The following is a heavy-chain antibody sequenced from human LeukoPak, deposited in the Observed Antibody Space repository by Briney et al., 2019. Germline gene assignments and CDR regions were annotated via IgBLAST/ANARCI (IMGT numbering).Heavy chain of an antibody. CDR1: GGSISSSSYY. V-gene: IGHV4-39*01. Sequence: SETLSLTCTVSGGSISSSSYYWGWIRQPPGKGLEWIGSIYYSGSTYYNPSLKSRATISVDTSKNQFSLKLSSVTAADTAVYYCARHGEVVIAYDYWGQGTLVTVSS. CDR2: IYYSGST. CDR3: ARHGEVVIAYDY. J-gene: IGHJ4*02. D-gene: IGHD2-21*01.